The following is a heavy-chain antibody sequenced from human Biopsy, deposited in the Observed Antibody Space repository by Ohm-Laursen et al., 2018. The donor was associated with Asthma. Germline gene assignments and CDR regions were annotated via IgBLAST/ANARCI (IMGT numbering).Heavy chain of an antibody. D-gene: IGHD3-3*01. Sequence: SLRLSCSALGFAVSRDHMFWVRQAPGKGLEWVAVVSYDGGVAHYADSMKGRFTISRDNAKSTLYLQMNRLRTDDTAVYYCAKRRGYSDLTDFDHWGQGTLVTVSS. J-gene: IGHJ4*02. CDR1: GFAVSRDH. V-gene: IGHV3-30-3*01. CDR3: AKRRGYSDLTDFDH. CDR2: VSYDGGVA.